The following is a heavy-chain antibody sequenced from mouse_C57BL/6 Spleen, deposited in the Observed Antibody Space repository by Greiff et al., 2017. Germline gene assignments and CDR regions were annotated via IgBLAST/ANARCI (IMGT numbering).Heavy chain of an antibody. CDR1: GFTFSDYG. CDR3: ARGAMDY. J-gene: IGHJ4*01. V-gene: IGHV5-17*01. CDR2: ISSGSSTI. Sequence: EVKVEESGGGLVKPGGSLKLSCAASGFTFSDYGMHWVRQAPEKGLEWVAYISSGSSTIYYADTVKGRFTISRDNAKTTLFLQMTSLRSEDTAMYYCARGAMDYWGQGTSVTVSS.